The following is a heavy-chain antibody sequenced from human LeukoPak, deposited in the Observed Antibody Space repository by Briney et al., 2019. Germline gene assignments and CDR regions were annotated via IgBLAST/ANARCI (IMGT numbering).Heavy chain of an antibody. Sequence: GESLKISSQGFAFRFTSYWIAWVRQMPGKGLEWMGIIYPGDSDTRYSPSFQGQVTISADKSTSTAYLQWSSLKASDTAMYYCARRGQYYYDSSGYYYDYWGQGTLVTVSS. CDR3: ARRGQYYYDSSGYYYDY. CDR2: IYPGDSDT. J-gene: IGHJ4*02. V-gene: IGHV5-51*01. CDR1: AFRFTSYW. D-gene: IGHD3-22*01.